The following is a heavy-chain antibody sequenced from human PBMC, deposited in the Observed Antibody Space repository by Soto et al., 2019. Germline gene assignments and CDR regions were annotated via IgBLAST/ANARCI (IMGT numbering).Heavy chain of an antibody. V-gene: IGHV3-23*01. J-gene: IGHJ4*02. D-gene: IGHD2-15*01. CDR3: AKDVGSGPAVGFDY. Sequence: PGGSLRLSCAASGFAFSSYAISWVRQAPGKGLEWVSAISDNGGSIYHADSVKGRFTISRDNSKNTLYLQMNSLRAEDTAVYYCAKDVGSGPAVGFDYWGQGTLVTVSS. CDR2: ISDNGGSI. CDR1: GFAFSSYA.